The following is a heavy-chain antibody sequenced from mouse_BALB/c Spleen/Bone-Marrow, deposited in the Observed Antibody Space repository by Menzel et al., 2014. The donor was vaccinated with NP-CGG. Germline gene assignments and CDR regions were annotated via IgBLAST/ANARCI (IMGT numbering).Heavy chain of an antibody. CDR3: ASGVTTGWFVY. Sequence: VQLQQSGAELVRPGASVKLSCKTSGYIFTSYWIHWVKQRSGQGLEWIARIYPGSGSTYYNEKFEGKATLTADKSSSTAYMQLSGLKSEDSAVYFWASGVTTGWFVYWGQGTLVTVSA. D-gene: IGHD2-2*01. V-gene: IGHV1-76*01. CDR2: IYPGSGST. CDR1: GYIFTSYW. J-gene: IGHJ3*01.